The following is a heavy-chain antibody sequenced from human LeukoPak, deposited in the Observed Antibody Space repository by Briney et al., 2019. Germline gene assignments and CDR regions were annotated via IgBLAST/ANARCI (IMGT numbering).Heavy chain of an antibody. Sequence: PGGSLRLSCAASGFTLNSHWMSWIRQAPGKGLEWVANIKQDGSEKYYVDSVKGRFTISRDNAKNSLFLQMNSLRAEDTAVYYCAREGYSYGGLDAFDIWGQGTMVTVSS. CDR1: GFTLNSHW. CDR3: AREGYSYGGLDAFDI. CDR2: IKQDGSEK. J-gene: IGHJ3*02. D-gene: IGHD5-18*01. V-gene: IGHV3-7*01.